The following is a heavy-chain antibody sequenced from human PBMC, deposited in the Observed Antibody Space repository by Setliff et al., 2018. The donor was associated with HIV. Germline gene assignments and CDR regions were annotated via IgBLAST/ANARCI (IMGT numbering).Heavy chain of an antibody. D-gene: IGHD6-13*01. CDR3: ARGIRTAAAPTFDH. V-gene: IGHV4-59*01. Sequence: SETLSLTCTVSGVATDSNYWTWIRQSPGKGLEWIGYVNYGGITNYSPSLKSRVSISIDTSKNQFYLNLGSVTTADTAVYFCARGIRTAAAPTFDHWGQGALVTVSS. CDR2: VNYGGIT. CDR1: GVATDSNY. J-gene: IGHJ4*02.